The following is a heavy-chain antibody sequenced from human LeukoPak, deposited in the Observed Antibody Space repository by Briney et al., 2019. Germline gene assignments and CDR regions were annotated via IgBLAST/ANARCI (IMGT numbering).Heavy chain of an antibody. D-gene: IGHD5-12*01. J-gene: IGHJ4*02. CDR1: GFTFSSHW. V-gene: IGHV3-7*01. CDR2: VNQDGGAK. CDR3: ASKGGYDHH. Sequence: PGGSLRLSCVTSGFTFSSHWMFWVRQAPGKGLEWVANVNQDGGAKFYVDSVKGRFTISRDNAKNSLYLQMTSLRVEDAAVYFCASKGGYDHHWAQGTLVTVSS.